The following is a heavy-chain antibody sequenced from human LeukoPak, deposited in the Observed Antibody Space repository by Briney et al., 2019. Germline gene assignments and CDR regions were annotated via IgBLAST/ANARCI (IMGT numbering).Heavy chain of an antibody. J-gene: IGHJ4*02. CDR3: ARDHSSSCQLLDF. V-gene: IGHV1-18*01. CDR2: ISAYNGDT. D-gene: IGHD6-13*01. Sequence: ASVKVSCKTSGYTFTTYGVTWVRQAPRKGLEWMGWISAYNGDTQYAQKFQDRFTMTTDISTNTATMELRGLRSDDTAVYYCARDHSSSCQLLDFWGQGTLVTISS. CDR1: GYTFTTYG.